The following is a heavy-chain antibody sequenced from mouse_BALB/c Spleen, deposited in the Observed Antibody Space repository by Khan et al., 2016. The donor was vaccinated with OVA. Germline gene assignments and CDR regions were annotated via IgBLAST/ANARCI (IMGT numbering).Heavy chain of an antibody. D-gene: IGHD2-14*01. V-gene: IGHV9-4*02. J-gene: IGHJ4*01. CDR1: GYTFTTAG. CDR2: INTHSGVP. CDR3: ARGGAAYYRNDGGAMEY. Sequence: QVQLKQSGPELKKPGETVRISCKASGYTFTTAGIQWVQKMPGKGLKWIGWINTHSGVPKYAEDFKGRFAFSLEISVSTAYLQITNLKNEDTATYFCARGGAAYYRNDGGAMEYWGKGTSVTGS.